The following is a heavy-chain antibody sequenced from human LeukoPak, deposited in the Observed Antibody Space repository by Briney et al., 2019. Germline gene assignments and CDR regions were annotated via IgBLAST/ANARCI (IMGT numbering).Heavy chain of an antibody. CDR2: IYYSGST. CDR1: GGSISSYY. J-gene: IGHJ5*02. Sequence: SETLSLTCAVSGGSISSYYWSWIRQPPGKGLEWIGYIYYSGSTNYNPSLKSRVTISVDTSKNQFSLKLSSVTAADTAVYYCARGSYDSSGYYYGSWFDPWGQGTLVTVSS. D-gene: IGHD3-22*01. CDR3: ARGSYDSSGYYYGSWFDP. V-gene: IGHV4-59*01.